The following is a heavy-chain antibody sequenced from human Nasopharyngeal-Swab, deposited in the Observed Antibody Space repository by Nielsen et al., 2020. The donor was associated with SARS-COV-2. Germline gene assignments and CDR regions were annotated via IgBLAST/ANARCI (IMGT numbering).Heavy chain of an antibody. Sequence: ASVKVSCKASGYTFTSYDINWARQATGQGLEWMGWMNPNSGNTGYAQKFQGRVTMTRNTSISTAYMELSSLRSEDTAVYYCARHPITIFGVVIDYYYYGMDVWGQGTTVTVSS. CDR2: MNPNSGNT. J-gene: IGHJ6*02. CDR3: ARHPITIFGVVIDYYYYGMDV. CDR1: GYTFTSYD. V-gene: IGHV1-8*01. D-gene: IGHD3-3*01.